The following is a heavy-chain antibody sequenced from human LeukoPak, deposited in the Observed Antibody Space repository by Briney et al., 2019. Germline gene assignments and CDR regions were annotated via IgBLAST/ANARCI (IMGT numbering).Heavy chain of an antibody. CDR3: ATRIRVQLLWFGESGY. CDR2: IYYSGST. CDR1: GYSISSSSYY. Sequence: SETLSLTCAVSGYSISSSSYYWGWIRQPPGKGLEWIGSIYYSGSTYYNPSLKSRITISVDPSKNQFSLKLSSVTAADTAVYYCATRIRVQLLWFGESGYWGQGTLVTVSS. V-gene: IGHV4-39*01. D-gene: IGHD3-10*01. J-gene: IGHJ4*02.